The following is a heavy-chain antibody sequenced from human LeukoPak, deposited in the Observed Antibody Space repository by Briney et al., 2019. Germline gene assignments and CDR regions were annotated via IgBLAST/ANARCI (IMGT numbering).Heavy chain of an antibody. CDR1: GGSISSSSYY. V-gene: IGHV4-39*01. CDR3: ARHDYSNSWFDP. CDR2: IYYIGST. D-gene: IGHD4-11*01. Sequence: PSETLSLTCTVSGGSISSSSYYWGWIRQPPGTGLEWIGSIYYIGSTYYNPSLKSRVTISVDTSKNQFSLKLSSVTAADTAMFYCARHDYSNSWFDPWGQGTLVTVSS. J-gene: IGHJ5*02.